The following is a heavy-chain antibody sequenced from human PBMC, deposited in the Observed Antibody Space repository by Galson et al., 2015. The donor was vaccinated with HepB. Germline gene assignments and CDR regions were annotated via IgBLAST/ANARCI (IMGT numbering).Heavy chain of an antibody. CDR1: GGTFSSYA. V-gene: IGHV1-69*13. CDR2: IIPIFGTA. CDR3: ARDPTVGYYGSGSYWGWFDP. Sequence: SVKVSCKASGGTFSSYAISWVRQAPGQGLGWMGGIIPIFGTANYAQKFQGRVTITADESTSTAYMELSSLGSEDTAVYYCARDPTVGYYGSGSYWGWFDPWGQGTLVTVSS. D-gene: IGHD3-10*01. J-gene: IGHJ5*02.